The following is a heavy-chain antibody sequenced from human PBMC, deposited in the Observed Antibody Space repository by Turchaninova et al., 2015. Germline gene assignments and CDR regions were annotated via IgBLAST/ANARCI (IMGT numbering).Heavy chain of an antibody. Sequence: QLQLQESGSGLVKPSQTLSLTCAVSGGSISRGGYSWSWLRQPPGKGLEWLGYMYQSGSTYYNPSLKSLVTLSGNRSKNQFSLEVSSVTAADTAIYYCARKTTDDDSFDILGQGTMVTVSS. D-gene: IGHD1-1*01. J-gene: IGHJ3*02. V-gene: IGHV4-30-2*01. CDR1: GGSISRGGYS. CDR2: MYQSGST. CDR3: ARKTTDDDSFDI.